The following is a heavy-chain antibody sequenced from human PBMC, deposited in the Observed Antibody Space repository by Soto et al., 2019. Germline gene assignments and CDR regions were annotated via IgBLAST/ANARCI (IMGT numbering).Heavy chain of an antibody. CDR3: ARGRPGRSSGWYNY. CDR2: INPSGST. J-gene: IGHJ4*02. Sequence: SETLSLTCAVYGGSFSGYYCSWIRQPPGKGLEWIGEINPSGSTNYNPSLKSRVTISVDTSKNQFSLNLSSVTAADTAVYYCARGRPGRSSGWYNYWGQGTLVTVSS. V-gene: IGHV4-34*01. D-gene: IGHD6-19*01. CDR1: GGSFSGYY.